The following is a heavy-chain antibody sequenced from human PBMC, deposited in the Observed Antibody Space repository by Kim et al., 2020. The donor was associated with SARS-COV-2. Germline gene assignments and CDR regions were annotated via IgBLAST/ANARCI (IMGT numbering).Heavy chain of an antibody. CDR2: ISDSGDDT. D-gene: IGHD1-1*01. CDR1: GFTFRNYA. Sequence: GGSLRLSCAASGFTFRNYAMSWVRQAPGKGLEWVSVISDSGDDTYYAGSVKGRFTISRDNSKNTFYLQMNSLRAEDTALYYCAKNLRGTCYSGLDVWGQGTTVTVSS. CDR3: AKNLRGTCYSGLDV. J-gene: IGHJ6*02. V-gene: IGHV3-23*01.